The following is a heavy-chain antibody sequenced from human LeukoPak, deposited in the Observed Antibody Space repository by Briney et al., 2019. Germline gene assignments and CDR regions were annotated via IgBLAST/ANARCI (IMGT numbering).Heavy chain of an antibody. CDR1: GGSINSYC. D-gene: IGHD6-13*01. J-gene: IGHJ5*02. V-gene: IGHV4-4*07. Sequence: SETLSLTCTVSGGSINSYCWSWIRQPAGQGLEWIGRIYTSGSTNYNPSLKSRVTMSVDTSKNQFSLKLSSVTAADTAVYYCARTSSSWYNWFDPWGQGTLVTVSS. CDR3: ARTSSSWYNWFDP. CDR2: IYTSGST.